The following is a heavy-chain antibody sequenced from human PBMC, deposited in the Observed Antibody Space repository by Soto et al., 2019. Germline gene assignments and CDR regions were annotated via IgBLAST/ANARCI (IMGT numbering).Heavy chain of an antibody. CDR2: LSVTGDSD. CDR1: GFSRSNSA. J-gene: IGHJ6*03. CDR3: AKNGCSYPACYPYYYYVDV. D-gene: IGHD2-15*01. V-gene: IGHV3-23*01. Sequence: EVQLLESGGGLVESRGTLRLSCAASGFSRSNSAVSWVRQAPGKGLEWVSSLSVTGDSDFYSDSVTGRFTKSRDISKSTLYLQMSSLRAEDTAVYYCAKNGCSYPACYPYYYYVDVWGKGTTVTVSS.